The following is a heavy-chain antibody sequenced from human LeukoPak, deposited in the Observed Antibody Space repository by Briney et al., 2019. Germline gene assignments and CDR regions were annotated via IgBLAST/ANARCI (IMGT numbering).Heavy chain of an antibody. D-gene: IGHD3-3*01. CDR1: GGSISSGGYY. J-gene: IGHJ4*02. CDR2: IYYSGST. V-gene: IGHV4-31*03. CDR3: ARDVTIFGVVIHRGTFDY. Sequence: TSSQTLSLTCTVSGGSISSGGYYWSWIRQHPGKGLEWIGYIYYSGSTYYNPSLKSRVTISVDTSKNQFSLKLSSVTAADTAVYYCARDVTIFGVVIHRGTFDYWGQGTLVTVSS.